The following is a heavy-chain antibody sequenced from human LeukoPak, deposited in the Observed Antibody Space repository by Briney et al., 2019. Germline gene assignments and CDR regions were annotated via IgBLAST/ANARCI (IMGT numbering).Heavy chain of an antibody. CDR2: ISASGSAT. CDR1: GFIFSNYG. Sequence: GGSLRLSCAASGFIFSNYGMNWVRQAPGKGLEWVAAISASGSATSYADSVRGRFTISRDNSKSTTYLQMNNLRAEDTAVFYCAKSPGHWTHDYWGQGILVTVSS. D-gene: IGHD1-1*01. J-gene: IGHJ4*02. CDR3: AKSPGHWTHDY. V-gene: IGHV3-23*01.